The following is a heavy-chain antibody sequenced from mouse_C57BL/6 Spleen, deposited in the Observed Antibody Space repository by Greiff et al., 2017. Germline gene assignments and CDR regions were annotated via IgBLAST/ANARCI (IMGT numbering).Heavy chain of an antibody. CDR1: GFSLSTSGMG. J-gene: IGHJ1*03. Sequence: QVTLKVSGPGILQSSQTLSLTCSFSGFSLSTSGMGVSWIRQPSGKGLEWLAHIYWDDVKRYNPSLKSRLTISKDTSRNQVFLKITSVDTADTATYYCARRRRCYGSEDWYFDVWGTGTTVTVSS. CDR3: ARRRRCYGSEDWYFDV. D-gene: IGHD1-1*01. CDR2: IYWDDVK. V-gene: IGHV8-12*01.